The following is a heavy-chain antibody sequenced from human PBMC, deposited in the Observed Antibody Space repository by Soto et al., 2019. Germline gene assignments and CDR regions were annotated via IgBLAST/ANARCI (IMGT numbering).Heavy chain of an antibody. CDR3: ARELILGSLSVYYYHGMDV. D-gene: IGHD3-9*01. CDR1: GFSFRSYA. Sequence: GGSLRLSCTASGFSFRSYAMHWVRQAPGKGLEWVAVILYDGSNKHFADSVKGRFTVSRDNSNGTFYLQMDSLRAEDTAVYYCARELILGSLSVYYYHGMDVWGQGTTVTVSS. CDR2: ILYDGSNK. J-gene: IGHJ6*02. V-gene: IGHV3-33*01.